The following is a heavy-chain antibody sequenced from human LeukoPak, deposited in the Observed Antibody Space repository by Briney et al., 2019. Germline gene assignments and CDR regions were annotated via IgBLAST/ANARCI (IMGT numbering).Heavy chain of an antibody. CDR3: ARDTKGYGDYGY. V-gene: IGHV4-31*03. J-gene: IGHJ4*02. Sequence: SETLSLTCTVSGGSISSGGHYWSWICQHPGKGLEWIGNIYYSGSTYYNPSLKSRVAISLDTSKNQFSLRLSSVTAADTAVYYCARDTKGYGDYGYWGQGTLVTVSS. D-gene: IGHD4-17*01. CDR2: IYYSGST. CDR1: GGSISSGGHY.